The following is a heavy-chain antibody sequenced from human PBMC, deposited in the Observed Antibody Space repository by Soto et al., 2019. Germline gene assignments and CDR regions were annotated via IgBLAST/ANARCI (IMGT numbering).Heavy chain of an antibody. CDR2: VYIGGST. D-gene: IGHD1-26*01. CDR3: ARALPRDGYYAFDI. V-gene: IGHV3-53*01. Sequence: PGGSLRLSCAASGFTVSSNYMNWVRQAPGKGLEWVSVVYIGGSTYYADSVKGRFTVSRXXXKXXLXLQXXSXXAEXTAVYYCARALPRDGYYAFDIWGQGTMVTVSS. CDR1: GFTVSSNY. J-gene: IGHJ3*02.